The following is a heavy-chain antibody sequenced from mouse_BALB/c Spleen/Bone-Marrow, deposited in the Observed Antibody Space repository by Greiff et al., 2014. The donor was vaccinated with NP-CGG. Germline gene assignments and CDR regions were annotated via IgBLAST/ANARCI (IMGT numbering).Heavy chain of an antibody. CDR2: INPSNGGT. Sequence: VQLQQSRAELVKPGASVKLSCKASGYTFTSYYMYWVKQRPGQGLEWFGEINPSNGGTNFNEKFKNKATLTVDKSSSTAYMQLSSLTSEDSAVYYCSRGRRDALDYWGQGTSVTVSS. CDR3: SRGRRDALDY. CDR1: GYTFTSYY. J-gene: IGHJ4*01. V-gene: IGHV1S81*02.